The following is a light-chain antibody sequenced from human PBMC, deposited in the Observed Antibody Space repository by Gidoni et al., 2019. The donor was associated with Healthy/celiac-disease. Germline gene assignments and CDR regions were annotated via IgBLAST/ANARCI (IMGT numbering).Light chain of an antibody. CDR1: SGHSSYA. V-gene: IGLV4-69*01. CDR3: QTWGTGPWV. CDR2: LNSDGSH. J-gene: IGLJ3*02. Sequence: QLVLTQSPSASASLGASVKLTCTLSSGHSSYAIAWHQQQPEKGPRYLMKLNSDGSHSKGDGIPDRFSGSSSGAERSLPISSLQSEDEADYYCQTWGTGPWVFGGGTKLTVL.